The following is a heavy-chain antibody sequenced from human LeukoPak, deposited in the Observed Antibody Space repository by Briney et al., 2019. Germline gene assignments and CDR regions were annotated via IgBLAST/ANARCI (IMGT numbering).Heavy chain of an antibody. J-gene: IGHJ4*02. D-gene: IGHD6-19*01. CDR2: IYTSGST. Sequence: SETLSLTCTVSGGSISSYYWSWIRQPAGKGLGWIGRIYTSGSTNYNPSLKSRVTMSVDTSKNQFSLKLSSVTAADTAVYYCARDRNSGWSDYWGQGTLVTVSS. CDR3: ARDRNSGWSDY. V-gene: IGHV4-4*07. CDR1: GGSISSYY.